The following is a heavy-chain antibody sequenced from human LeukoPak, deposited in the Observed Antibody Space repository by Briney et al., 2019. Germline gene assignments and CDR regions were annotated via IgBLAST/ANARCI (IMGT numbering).Heavy chain of an antibody. D-gene: IGHD5-18*01. CDR1: GGSFSSYY. J-gene: IGHJ4*02. CDR3: ARGHRLGGYSYGSAAWGKLDY. V-gene: IGHV4-34*01. CDR2: ISHSGGT. Sequence: PSETLSLTCAVYGGSFSSYYWSWIRQPPGKGLEWIGEISHSGGTNYNPSLKSRVTISVDTSKNQFSLKLSSVTAADTAVYYCARGHRLGGYSYGSAAWGKLDYWGQGTLVTVSS.